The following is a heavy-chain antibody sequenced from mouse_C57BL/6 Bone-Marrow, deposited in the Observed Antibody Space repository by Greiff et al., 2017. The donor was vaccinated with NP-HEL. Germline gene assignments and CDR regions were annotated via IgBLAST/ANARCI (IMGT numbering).Heavy chain of an antibody. V-gene: IGHV5-15*01. CDR1: GFTFSDYG. D-gene: IGHD2-4*01. CDR2: ISNLAYSI. CDR3: ARHGGLPFAY. Sequence: EVQGVESGGGLVQPGGSLKLSCAASGFTFSDYGMAWVRQAPRKGPEWVAFISNLAYSIYYADTVTGRFTISRENAKNTLYLEMSSLRSEDTAMYYCARHGGLPFAYWGQGTLVTVSA. J-gene: IGHJ3*01.